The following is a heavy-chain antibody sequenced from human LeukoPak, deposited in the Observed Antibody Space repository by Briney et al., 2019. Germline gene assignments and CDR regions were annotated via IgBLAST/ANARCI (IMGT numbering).Heavy chain of an antibody. Sequence: PSETLSLTCTVSNGSITSHYWSWIRQSPGQGPEWIGYVYYSGSTSYNPSLKSRVTVSMDTSKKQFSLIMKSVTGADMAVYFCARFNWGGYYFDSWGQGALVTVSS. V-gene: IGHV4-59*08. CDR3: ARFNWGGYYFDS. J-gene: IGHJ4*02. D-gene: IGHD7-27*01. CDR1: NGSITSHY. CDR2: VYYSGST.